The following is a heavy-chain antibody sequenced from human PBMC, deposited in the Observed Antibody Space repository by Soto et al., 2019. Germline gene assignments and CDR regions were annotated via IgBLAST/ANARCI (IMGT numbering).Heavy chain of an antibody. V-gene: IGHV3-23*01. J-gene: IGHJ4*02. CDR1: GFTVSSYA. D-gene: IGHD6-13*01. CDR2: ISASK. Sequence: EMQLLESGGGLVQAGGSLRLSCAASGFTVSSYALNWVRQAPGKGLEWVSGISASKYYADSVKGRFTISRDTSKNTLYLRMNSLRAEDTAIYFCAIRMYSTRWYYLDYWGQGTLVTVSS. CDR3: AIRMYSTRWYYLDY.